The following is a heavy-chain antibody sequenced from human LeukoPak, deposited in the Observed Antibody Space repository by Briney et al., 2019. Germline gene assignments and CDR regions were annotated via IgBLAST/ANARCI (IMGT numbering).Heavy chain of an antibody. CDR3: ARASVGYCSGGSCSSAEYFQH. V-gene: IGHV3-23*01. CDR1: GFTFSSYA. Sequence: GGSLRLSCAASGFTFSSYAMSWVRQAPGKGLEWVSAISGSGGSIYYADSVKGRFTISRDNSKNTLYLQMNSLRAEDTAVYYCARASVGYCSGGSCSSAEYFQHWGQGTLVTVSS. D-gene: IGHD2-15*01. J-gene: IGHJ1*01. CDR2: ISGSGGSI.